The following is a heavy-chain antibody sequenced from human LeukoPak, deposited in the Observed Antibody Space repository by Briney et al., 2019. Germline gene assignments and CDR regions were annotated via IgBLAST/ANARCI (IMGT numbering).Heavy chain of an antibody. J-gene: IGHJ4*02. CDR2: IYYSGST. V-gene: IGHV4-59*01. CDR3: ARSRDFWSAYYADYFDY. D-gene: IGHD3-3*01. CDR1: GGSISSYY. Sequence: PSETLSLTCTVSGGSISSYYWSWIRQPPGKGLEWIGYIYYSGSTNYNPSLKSRVTISVDTSKNQFSLKLSSVTAADTAVYYCARSRDFWSAYYADYFDYWGQGTLVTVSS.